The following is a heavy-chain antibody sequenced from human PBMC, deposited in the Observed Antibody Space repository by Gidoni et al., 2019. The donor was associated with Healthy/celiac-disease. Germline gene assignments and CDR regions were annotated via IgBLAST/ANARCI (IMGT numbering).Heavy chain of an antibody. Sequence: EVQLVESGGGLVQPGGSLRLSCAASGFTFSSYDRHWVRQATGKGLEWVSAIGTAGDTYYPGSVKGRFTISRENAKNSLYLQMNSLRAGDTAVYYCARDSGSSQTGRAFDIWGQGTMVTVSS. CDR1: GFTFSSYD. D-gene: IGHD1-26*01. CDR3: ARDSGSSQTGRAFDI. V-gene: IGHV3-13*01. CDR2: IGTAGDT. J-gene: IGHJ3*02.